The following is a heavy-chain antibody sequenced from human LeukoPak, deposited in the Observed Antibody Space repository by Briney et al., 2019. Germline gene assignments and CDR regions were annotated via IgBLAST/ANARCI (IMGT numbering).Heavy chain of an antibody. CDR1: GYTFTSYG. V-gene: IGHV1-18*01. CDR3: ARAEESTPLNWFDP. Sequence: AASVKVSCKASGYTFTSYGISWVRQAPGQGVEWMGWISAYNGNTNYAQKLQGRVTITTDTSTSTAYMELRSLRSDDTAVYYCARAEESTPLNWFDPWGQGTLVTVSS. J-gene: IGHJ5*02. CDR2: ISAYNGNT. D-gene: IGHD5/OR15-5a*01.